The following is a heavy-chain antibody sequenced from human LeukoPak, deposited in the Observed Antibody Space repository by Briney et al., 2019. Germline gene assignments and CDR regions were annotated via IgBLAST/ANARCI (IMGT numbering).Heavy chain of an antibody. D-gene: IGHD1-1*01. CDR3: ARDPTGRRGVN. J-gene: IGHJ4*02. CDR2: IKQDGSEK. CDR1: GFTFNSYW. Sequence: GSLRLSCAASGFTFNSYWMSWVRQAPGKGLEWVANIKQDGSEKYYVDSVKGRFTISRDNAKNSLYLQMNSLRAEDTAVYYCARDPTGRRGVNWGQGTLVTVSS. V-gene: IGHV3-7*01.